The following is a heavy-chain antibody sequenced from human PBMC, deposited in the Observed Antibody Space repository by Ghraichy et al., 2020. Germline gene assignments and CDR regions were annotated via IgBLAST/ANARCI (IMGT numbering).Heavy chain of an antibody. Sequence: GGSLRLSCAASGFAFSNAWMSWVRQAPGKGLEWVGRIKSETSGGTIEYAAPVQHRFTISSDESKNTLYLQMNSLKTEDTAVYYCTTNLAYWGRGTLVTVSS. CDR1: GFAFSNAW. CDR2: IKSETSGGTI. J-gene: IGHJ4*02. V-gene: IGHV3-15*01. D-gene: IGHD1-14*01. CDR3: TTNLAY.